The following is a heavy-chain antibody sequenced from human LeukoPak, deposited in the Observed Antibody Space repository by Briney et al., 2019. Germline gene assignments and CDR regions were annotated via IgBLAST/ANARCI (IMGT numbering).Heavy chain of an antibody. V-gene: IGHV1-18*01. D-gene: IGHD3-9*01. CDR2: ISAYNGNT. CDR3: AAVTVLRYFDWLPFDP. J-gene: IGHJ5*02. CDR1: GYTFTSYG. Sequence: ASVKVSCKASGYTFTSYGISWVRQAPGQGLEWMGWISAYNGNTNYAQKFQERVTITRDMSTSTAYMELSSLRSEDTAVYYCAAVTVLRYFDWLPFDPWGQGTLVTVSS.